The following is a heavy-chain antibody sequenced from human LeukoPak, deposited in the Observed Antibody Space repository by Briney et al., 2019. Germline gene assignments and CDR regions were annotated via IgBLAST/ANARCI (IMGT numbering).Heavy chain of an antibody. V-gene: IGHV1-69*04. D-gene: IGHD3-22*01. Sequence: SVKVSCKSPAGSFSSYAVSWVRQAPGRGREWMGRIIPIFDSKDYTERFRGRLTLTADRSTGTAFMELSSLRPDDTATYYCVRDYDTSGPQKNYFDFWGQGTLITVSS. CDR3: VRDYDTSGPQKNYFDF. CDR2: IIPIFDSK. J-gene: IGHJ4*02. CDR1: AGSFSSYA.